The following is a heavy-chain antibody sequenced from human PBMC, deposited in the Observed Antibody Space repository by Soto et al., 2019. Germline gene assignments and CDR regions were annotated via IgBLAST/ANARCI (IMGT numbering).Heavy chain of an antibody. V-gene: IGHV4-4*02. CDR1: GGSISSSNW. CDR3: ARDPAAPYYYYYYGMDV. J-gene: IGHJ6*02. Sequence: QVQLQESGPGLVKPSGTLSLTCAVSGGSISSSNWWSWVRQPPGKGLEWIGEIYHSGSTNYNPSLKSRVTISVDKSMNQFSLKLSSVTAADTAVYYCARDPAAPYYYYYYGMDVWGQGTTVTVSS. CDR2: IYHSGST. D-gene: IGHD2-2*01.